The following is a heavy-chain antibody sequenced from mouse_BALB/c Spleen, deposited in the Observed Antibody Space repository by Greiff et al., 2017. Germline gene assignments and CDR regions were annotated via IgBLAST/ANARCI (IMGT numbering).Heavy chain of an antibody. D-gene: IGHD1-1*02. CDR1: GFTFSSFG. J-gene: IGHJ2*01. CDR2: ISSGGSYT. Sequence: EVQGVESGGDLVKPGGSLKLSCAASGFTFSSFGMSWVRQTPDKRLEWVATISSGGSYTYYPDSVKGRFTISRDNAKNTLYLQMSSLKSEDTAMYCCARRRLSGFDYWGQGTTLTVSS. CDR3: ARRRLSGFDY. V-gene: IGHV5-6*01.